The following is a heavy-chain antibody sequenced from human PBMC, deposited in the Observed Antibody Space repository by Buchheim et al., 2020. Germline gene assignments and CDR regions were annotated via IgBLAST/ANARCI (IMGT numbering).Heavy chain of an antibody. CDR3: ARASIMKY. CDR1: GFTFSSYE. Sequence: EVQLLESGGGLVQPGGSLRLSCAASGFTFSSYEMNWVRQAPGKGLEWVSYISASGDTIYYADSVEGRFTISRDTAKSSLYLQMNGLRAEDTAIYYCARASIMKYWGQGTL. CDR2: ISASGDTI. D-gene: IGHD3-16*01. V-gene: IGHV3-48*03. J-gene: IGHJ4*02.